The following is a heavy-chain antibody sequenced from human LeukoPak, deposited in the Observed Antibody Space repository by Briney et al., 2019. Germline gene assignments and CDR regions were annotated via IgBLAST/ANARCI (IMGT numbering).Heavy chain of an antibody. J-gene: IGHJ6*03. Sequence: GGSLRLSCAASGFTFSDYYMSWIRQAPGKGLEWVSYISSSGSTIYYADSVKGRFTISRDNAKNLLYLQMNSLSPDDTAVYFCARDPYSGNYGNDYYYYMDVWGKGTTVTISS. CDR3: ARDPYSGNYGNDYYYYMDV. CDR2: ISSSGSTI. CDR1: GFTFSDYY. V-gene: IGHV3-11*04. D-gene: IGHD1-26*01.